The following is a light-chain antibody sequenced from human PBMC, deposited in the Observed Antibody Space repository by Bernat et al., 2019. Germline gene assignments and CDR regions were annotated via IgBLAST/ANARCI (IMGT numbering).Light chain of an antibody. J-gene: IGLJ3*02. V-gene: IGLV2-8*01. CDR2: EVT. CDR1: SSDVGAYSS. Sequence: QSALTQPPSASGSPGQSITISCTGSSSDVGAYSSVSWYQQHPGKAPKLIIYEVTGRPSGVPDRFSGSKSGNTASLTVSGLQAEDEAIYYCGSYAGNHNGVFGGGTKLTVL. CDR3: GSYAGNHNGV.